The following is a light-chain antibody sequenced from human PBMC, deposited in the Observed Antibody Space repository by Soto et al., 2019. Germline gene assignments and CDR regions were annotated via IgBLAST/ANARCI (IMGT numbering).Light chain of an antibody. CDR1: QSGLYSSTNKNY. J-gene: IGKJ1*01. V-gene: IGKV4-1*01. CDR3: QQYYGTPWT. CDR2: WAS. Sequence: IVMTQSPDSLALSLCDRSTINCKSSQSGLYSSTNKNYLAWYQQKPGQPPKLLIYWASTRESGVPDRFSGSGSGTDFTLTISSLQAEDVAVYYCQQYYGTPWTFGQGAK.